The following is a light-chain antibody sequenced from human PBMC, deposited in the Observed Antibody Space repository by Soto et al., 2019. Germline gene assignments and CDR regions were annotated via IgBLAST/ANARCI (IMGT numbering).Light chain of an antibody. V-gene: IGLV2-11*01. J-gene: IGLJ1*01. CDR1: GSDVGGYNY. CDR3: CSYAGTDTYV. CDR2: DVT. Sequence: QSVLTQPRSVSGSPGQSVTISCTGTGSDVGGYNYVSWYQEHPGKAPKLMIYDVTKRPSGVPDRFSGSKSGNTASLTISGLQAEDEADYYCCSYAGTDTYVFGTGTKVTVL.